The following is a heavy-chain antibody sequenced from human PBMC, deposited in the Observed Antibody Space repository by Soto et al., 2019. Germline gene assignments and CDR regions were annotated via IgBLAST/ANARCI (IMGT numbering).Heavy chain of an antibody. CDR3: ARGGTYNYGPDL. CDR2: VYTSXSX. CDR1: GGSISSYY. V-gene: IGHV4-4*07. J-gene: IGHJ5*02. D-gene: IGHD5-18*01. Sequence: PSETLSLTCTVSGGSISSYYWSWIRQPAGKGXEWXXRVYTSXSXXXXXXLESRVTMSVDMSKSQFSLNLTSVTAADTAIYYCARGGTYNYGPDLWGPGTLVTVS.